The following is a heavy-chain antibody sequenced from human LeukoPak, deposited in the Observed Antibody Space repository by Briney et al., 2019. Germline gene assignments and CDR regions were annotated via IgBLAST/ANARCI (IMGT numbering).Heavy chain of an antibody. CDR2: INHSGST. Sequence: SENLSLTCAVYGGSFSGYYWSWLRQPPGKGLEWVGEINHSGSTNYNPSLKSRVTISVDTSKNQFSLKLSSVTAADTAVYYCARHAIVVVPAATHYYYYGMDVWGQGTTVTVSS. CDR1: GGSFSGYY. J-gene: IGHJ6*02. D-gene: IGHD2-2*01. CDR3: ARHAIVVVPAATHYYYYGMDV. V-gene: IGHV4-34*01.